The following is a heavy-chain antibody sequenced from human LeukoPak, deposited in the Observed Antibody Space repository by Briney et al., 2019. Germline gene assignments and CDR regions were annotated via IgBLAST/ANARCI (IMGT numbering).Heavy chain of an antibody. Sequence: GGSLRLSCAASVFTLSNVWMSGVRQAPGEGLEWVGRICSKIDGGITDYAAPVKGSFTISRDDSKHTLYLQMHSLKIDDTAVYYCSTERDYYFHYWGQGAMVIVSS. CDR3: STERDYYFHY. CDR1: VFTLSNVW. CDR2: ICSKIDGGIT. V-gene: IGHV3-15*01. J-gene: IGHJ4*02.